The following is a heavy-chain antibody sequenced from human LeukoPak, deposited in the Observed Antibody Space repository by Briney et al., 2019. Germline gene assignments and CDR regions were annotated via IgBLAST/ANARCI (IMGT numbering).Heavy chain of an antibody. CDR3: AKGGVVITTDSFHI. CDR2: ISYDGSNK. J-gene: IGHJ3*02. CDR1: GFTFSSYG. Sequence: PGWSLRLSCAASGFTFSSYGMHWVRQAPRKGLEWVAVISYDGSNKYYADSVKGRFTISRDNSKNTLYLQMNSLRAEDTAVYYCAKGGVVITTDSFHIWGQGTMVTVSS. D-gene: IGHD3-22*01. V-gene: IGHV3-30*18.